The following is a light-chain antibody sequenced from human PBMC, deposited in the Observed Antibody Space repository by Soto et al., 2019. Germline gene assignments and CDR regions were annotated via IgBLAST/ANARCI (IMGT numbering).Light chain of an antibody. CDR2: GAS. Sequence: EIVLTQSPGTLSLSSGERATLSCRASQSVSSSYLAWYQQKPGQAPRLLIYGASIRATGIPDRFSGSGSGTDFTLTISRLEPEDFAVYYCQQYAGSPGTFGQGTKVDIK. J-gene: IGKJ1*01. CDR3: QQYAGSPGT. V-gene: IGKV3-20*01. CDR1: QSVSSSY.